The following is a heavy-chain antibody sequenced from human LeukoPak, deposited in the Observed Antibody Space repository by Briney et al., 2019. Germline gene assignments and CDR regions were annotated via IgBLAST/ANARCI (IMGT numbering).Heavy chain of an antibody. CDR1: GYSFTSYW. Sequence: GESLKISCKGSGYSFTSYWISWVRQMPGKGLEWMGRIDPSDSYTNYSPSFQGHVTISADKSISTAYLQWSSLKASDTAMYYCARRGIAAGTGNWFDPWGQGTLVTVSS. CDR3: ARRGIAAGTGNWFDP. CDR2: IDPSDSYT. V-gene: IGHV5-10-1*01. D-gene: IGHD6-13*01. J-gene: IGHJ5*02.